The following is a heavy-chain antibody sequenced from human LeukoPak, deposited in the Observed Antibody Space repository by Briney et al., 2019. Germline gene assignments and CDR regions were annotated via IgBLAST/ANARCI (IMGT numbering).Heavy chain of an antibody. V-gene: IGHV1-2*06. CDR2: INPNSGGT. Sequence: ASVKVSCKASGYTFTGYYMHWVRQAPGQGLEWMGRINPNSGGTNYAQKFQSRVTMTRDTSISTAYMDLSRLRSDGTAVYYCARDYCSSTSCLFDYWGQGTLVTVSS. J-gene: IGHJ4*02. CDR3: ARDYCSSTSCLFDY. D-gene: IGHD2-2*01. CDR1: GYTFTGYY.